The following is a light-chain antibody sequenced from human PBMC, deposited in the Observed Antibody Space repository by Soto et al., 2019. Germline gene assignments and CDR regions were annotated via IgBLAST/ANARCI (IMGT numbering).Light chain of an antibody. J-gene: IGKJ4*01. CDR1: QSVSSSY. V-gene: IGKV3-20*01. Sequence: EIVLTQSPGTLSLSPGERATLSCRASQSVSSSYLAWYQQQPGQAPRLLIYAASTRATGIPARFSGSGSGTEFTLTISYLRPEDSAVYFCQQYHDWVTFGGGTKVDIK. CDR2: AAS. CDR3: QQYHDWVT.